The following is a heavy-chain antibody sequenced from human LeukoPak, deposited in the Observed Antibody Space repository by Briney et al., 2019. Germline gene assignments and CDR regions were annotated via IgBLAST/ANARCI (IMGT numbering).Heavy chain of an antibody. CDR2: IYYSGST. CDR1: GGSISSSSYY. V-gene: IGHV4-39*07. D-gene: IGHD2-2*01. J-gene: IGHJ6*03. CDR3: ASLYCSSTSCYDYYYYYMDV. Sequence: SETLSLTCTVSGGSISSSSYYWGWIRQPPGKGLEWIGSIYYSGSTYYNPSLKSRVTISVDTSKNQFSLTLSSVTAADTAVYYCASLYCSSTSCYDYYYYYMDVWGKGTTVTVSS.